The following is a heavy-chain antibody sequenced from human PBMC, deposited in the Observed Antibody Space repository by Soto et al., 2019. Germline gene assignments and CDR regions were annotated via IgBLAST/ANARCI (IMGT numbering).Heavy chain of an antibody. D-gene: IGHD6-13*01. CDR3: ARALPGTPVQEHHYYGMGV. CDR2: ISSRGSTI. CDR1: GFTFSDYY. V-gene: IGHV3-11*01. Sequence: GGSLRLSCAASGFTFSDYYMSWIRQAPGKGLEWVSYISSRGSTIYYADSVKGRFTISRDNAKNSLYLQMNSLRAEDTAVYYCARALPGTPVQEHHYYGMGVWGKGTTVTVSS. J-gene: IGHJ6*04.